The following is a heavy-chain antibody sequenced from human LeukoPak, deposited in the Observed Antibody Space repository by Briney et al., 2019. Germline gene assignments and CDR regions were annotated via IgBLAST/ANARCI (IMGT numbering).Heavy chain of an antibody. J-gene: IGHJ4*02. CDR2: IRYDGSNK. CDR1: GFTFSDYY. Sequence: PGGSLRLSCAASGFTFSDYYMSWIRQAPGKGLEWVAFIRYDGSNKYYADSVKGRFTVSRDNSKNTLYLQMSSLRAEDTAVYCCAKQYSSSWFPDYWGQGTLVTVSS. D-gene: IGHD6-13*01. V-gene: IGHV3-30*02. CDR3: AKQYSSSWFPDY.